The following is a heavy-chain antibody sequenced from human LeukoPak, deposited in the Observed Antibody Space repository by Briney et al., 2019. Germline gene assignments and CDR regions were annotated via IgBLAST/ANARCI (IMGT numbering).Heavy chain of an antibody. V-gene: IGHV3-66*02. Sequence: PGGSLRLSCAASGFTVSSNYMSWVRQAPGKGLEWVSVTYSGGSTYYADSVKGRFTISRDNSKNTLYLQMNSLRAEDTAVYYCARDDDAFRPLWGQGTLVTVSS. CDR2: TYSGGST. J-gene: IGHJ4*02. D-gene: IGHD1-1*01. CDR3: ARDDDAFRPL. CDR1: GFTVSSNY.